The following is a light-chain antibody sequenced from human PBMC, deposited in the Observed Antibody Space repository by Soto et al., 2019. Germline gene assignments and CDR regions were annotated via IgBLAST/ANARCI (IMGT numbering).Light chain of an antibody. CDR3: QQYLSYPWT. V-gene: IGKV1-39*01. CDR2: GAS. J-gene: IGKJ1*01. Sequence: DIQMTQSPSSLSASVGDTVTITCWASQSISSYLNWYQQKPGKAPELLIYGASNLQGGVPSRFRGSGSEREFTLTISSLQPEDFATYYCQQYLSYPWTFGQGTKVDIK. CDR1: QSISSY.